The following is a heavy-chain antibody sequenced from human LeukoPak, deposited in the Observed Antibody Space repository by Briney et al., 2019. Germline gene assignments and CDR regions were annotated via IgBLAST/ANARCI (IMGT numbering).Heavy chain of an antibody. CDR1: GFTFSSYA. CDR3: AKAVAGTRTLNY. D-gene: IGHD6-19*01. J-gene: IGHJ4*02. Sequence: PGGSLRLSCAASGFTFSSYAMSWVRQAPGKGLEWVSAISGSGGSTYYAGSVKGRFTISRDNSKNTLYLQMNSLRAEDTAVYYCAKAVAGTRTLNYWGQGTLVTVSS. V-gene: IGHV3-23*01. CDR2: ISGSGGST.